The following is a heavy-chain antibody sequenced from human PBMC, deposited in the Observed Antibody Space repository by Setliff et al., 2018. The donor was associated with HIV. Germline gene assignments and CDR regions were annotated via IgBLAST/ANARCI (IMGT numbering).Heavy chain of an antibody. D-gene: IGHD2-2*01. V-gene: IGHV4-31*03. J-gene: IGHJ1*01. CDR2: VHHTGTT. CDR3: ARGESSTWDLAEHFQH. CDR1: GVSVSSGGYY. Sequence: TLSLTCTVSGVSVSSGGYYWSWIRQHPGKGLEWIGDVHHTGTTYLNPSLKSRITIPVDTSKNQFSLKLGFVTAADTAVYHCARGESSTWDLAEHFQHWGHGTLVTVSS.